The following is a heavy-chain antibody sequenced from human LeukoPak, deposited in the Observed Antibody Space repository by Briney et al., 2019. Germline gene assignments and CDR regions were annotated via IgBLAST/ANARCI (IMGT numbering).Heavy chain of an antibody. CDR2: ISYDGSNE. J-gene: IGHJ4*02. Sequence: PGGSLRLSCAASGFTFSDYYMSWIRQAPGKGLEWVAVISYDGSNEYYADSVKGRFTISRDSSENMLYLQMNSLRVEDTAVYYCARVGYYSSGPFSYFDYWGQGTLVTVSS. CDR1: GFTFSDYY. V-gene: IGHV3-30-3*01. D-gene: IGHD3-10*01. CDR3: ARVGYYSSGPFSYFDY.